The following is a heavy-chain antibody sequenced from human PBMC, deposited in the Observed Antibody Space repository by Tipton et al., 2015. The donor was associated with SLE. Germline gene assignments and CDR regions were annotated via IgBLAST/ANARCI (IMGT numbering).Heavy chain of an antibody. D-gene: IGHD2-15*01. CDR3: ARYSLVDRMSAGYDS. Sequence: QSGAEVKKPGASVKVSCKASGYTLIDYGITWVRQAPGQGLEWMGWISAYNGNTNYVQKLQGRVTMTTDTSTNTAYMELRSLRSDDTAVYYCARYSLVDRMSAGYDSWGQGTLVTVSS. V-gene: IGHV1-18*01. CDR2: ISAYNGNT. J-gene: IGHJ4*02. CDR1: GYTLIDYG.